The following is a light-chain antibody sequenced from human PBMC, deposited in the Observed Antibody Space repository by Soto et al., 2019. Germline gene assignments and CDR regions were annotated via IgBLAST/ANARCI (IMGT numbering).Light chain of an antibody. CDR1: SSGVGGYNY. J-gene: IGLJ1*01. CDR3: TSYTSSTTLDV. Sequence: QSVLTQPASVSGSPGQSITISCTGTSSGVGGYNYVSWYQQHPGKAPKLMIYEVSNRPSGVSNRFSGSKSGHTASLTISGLQSEDEADYFCTSYTSSTTLDVFGTGTKVTVL. V-gene: IGLV2-14*01. CDR2: EVS.